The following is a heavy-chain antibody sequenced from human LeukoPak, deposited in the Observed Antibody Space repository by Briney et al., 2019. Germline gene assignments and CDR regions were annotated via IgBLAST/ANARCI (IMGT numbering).Heavy chain of an antibody. D-gene: IGHD3-10*01. J-gene: IGHJ4*02. Sequence: GGSLRLSCAASGFTVSGNYMSWVRQAPGKGLEWVSYISSSGNTIYYADSVKGRFTISRDNAKNSLYLQMDGLRAEDTAVYYCAREDGSSYFFDYWGPGTLVTVPS. CDR3: AREDGSSYFFDY. CDR1: GFTVSGNY. V-gene: IGHV3-11*04. CDR2: ISSSGNTI.